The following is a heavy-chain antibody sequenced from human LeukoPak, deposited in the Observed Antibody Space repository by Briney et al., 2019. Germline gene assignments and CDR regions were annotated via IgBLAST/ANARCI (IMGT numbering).Heavy chain of an antibody. CDR1: GFTFSSYI. D-gene: IGHD6-19*01. J-gene: IGHJ4*02. CDR3: AGDRSGWYEMDY. CDR2: ISSSSSYI. Sequence: GGSLRLSCAASGFTFSSYIMNWVRQAPGKGLEWVSSISSSSSYIYYADSVKGRFTISRDNAKNSLYLQMNSLRAEDTAVYYCAGDRSGWYEMDYWGQGNLVTVSS. V-gene: IGHV3-21*01.